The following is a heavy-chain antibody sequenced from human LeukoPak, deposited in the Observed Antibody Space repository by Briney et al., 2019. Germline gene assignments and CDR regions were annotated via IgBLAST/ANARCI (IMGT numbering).Heavy chain of an antibody. J-gene: IGHJ6*03. Sequence: SETLSLTCAVSGYSISNGYYWVWIRQPPGRGLEWIGSLYHGDSAYYTTSLTSRVSMSGDTSKNQFSLKLSFVTAADTAVYYCARQHDAYYYYYIDVWGSGTTVTVSS. D-gene: IGHD3-3*01. V-gene: IGHV4-38-2*01. CDR1: GYSISNGYY. CDR2: LYHGDSA. CDR3: ARQHDAYYYYYIDV.